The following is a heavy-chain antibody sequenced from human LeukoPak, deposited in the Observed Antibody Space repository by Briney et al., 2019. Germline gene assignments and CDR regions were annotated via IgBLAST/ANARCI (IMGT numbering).Heavy chain of an antibody. V-gene: IGHV1-2*02. Sequence: EASVKVSCRASEYTFTGYYMHWVRQAPGQGLEWMGWINPNSGVTNYAQKFQGRVTMTRDTSTSTAYMELRRLRSDDTAVYFCARDATCGGDCYHFDYWGQGTLVTVSS. CDR3: ARDATCGGDCYHFDY. CDR1: EYTFTGYY. CDR2: INPNSGVT. J-gene: IGHJ4*02. D-gene: IGHD2-21*02.